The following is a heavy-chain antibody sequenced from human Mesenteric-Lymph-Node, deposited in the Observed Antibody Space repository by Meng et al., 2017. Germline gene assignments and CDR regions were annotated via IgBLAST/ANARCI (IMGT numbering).Heavy chain of an antibody. J-gene: IGHJ3*02. CDR2: IPFDGSEN. Sequence: GESLKISCTASGFTFSSYVMHWVRQAPGKGLEWVAFIPFDGSENHYADSVKGRSTISRDNSENSIFLQMNSLRAEDTAVYYCAREYYESGGHYGGEGAFDIWGQGTMVTVSS. V-gene: IGHV3-30*04. CDR1: GFTFSSYV. D-gene: IGHD3-22*01. CDR3: AREYYESGGHYGGEGAFDI.